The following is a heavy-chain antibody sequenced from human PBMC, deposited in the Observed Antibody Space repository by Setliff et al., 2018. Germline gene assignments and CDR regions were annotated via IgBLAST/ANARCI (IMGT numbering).Heavy chain of an antibody. D-gene: IGHD3-10*01. CDR1: GGSFSGYY. V-gene: IGHV4-34*01. CDR3: ARWALLWFGVQYYFDY. Sequence: LSLTCAVYGGSFSGYYWSWIRQPPGKGLEWIGEINHSGSTNYNPSLKSRVTISVDTSKNQFSLKLSSVTAADTAVYYCARWALLWFGVQYYFDYWGQGTLVTVSS. CDR2: INHSGST. J-gene: IGHJ4*02.